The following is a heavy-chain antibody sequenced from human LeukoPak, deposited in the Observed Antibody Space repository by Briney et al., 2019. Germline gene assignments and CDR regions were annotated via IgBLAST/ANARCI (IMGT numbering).Heavy chain of an antibody. CDR1: GFTFSNAW. D-gene: IGHD3-22*01. J-gene: IGHJ4*02. CDR2: IKSKTDGGTT. CDR3: TTDAKPVVVITPGLDY. V-gene: IGHV3-15*01. Sequence: GGSLRLSCAASGFTFSNAWMSWVRQAPGKGLEWVGRIKSKTDGGTTDYAAPVKGRFTISRDDSKNTLYLQMNSLKTEDTAVYYCTTDAKPVVVITPGLDYWGQGTLVTVSS.